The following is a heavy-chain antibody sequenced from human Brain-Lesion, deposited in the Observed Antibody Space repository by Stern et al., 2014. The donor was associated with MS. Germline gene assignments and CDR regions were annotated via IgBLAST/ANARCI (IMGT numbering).Heavy chain of an antibody. V-gene: IGHV4-61*02. CDR2: IFNSGST. Sequence: VQLVESGPGLVKPSQTLSLSCTVSGGSISSGGYYWSWIRQPAGKGLEWIGRIFNSGSTSYNPSLKSRVTISIDTSKNQFSLRLNPMTAADTAVYYCARGRAVPGFQYYATDVWGQGTTVIVSS. D-gene: IGHD6-19*01. CDR3: ARGRAVPGFQYYATDV. J-gene: IGHJ6*02. CDR1: GGSISSGGYY.